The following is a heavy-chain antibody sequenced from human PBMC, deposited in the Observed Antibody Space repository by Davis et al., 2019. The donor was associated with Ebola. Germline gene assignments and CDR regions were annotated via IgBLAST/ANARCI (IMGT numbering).Heavy chain of an antibody. D-gene: IGHD3-10*01. Sequence: SVKVSCKASGYTFTSYYMHWVRQAPGQGLEWMGGIIPIFGTANYAQKFQGRVTITADESTSTAYMELSSLRSEDTAVYYCASPGAGSVNYYLLFDYWGQGTLVTVSS. CDR3: ASPGAGSVNYYLLFDY. CDR1: GYTFTSYY. V-gene: IGHV1-69*13. J-gene: IGHJ4*02. CDR2: IIPIFGTA.